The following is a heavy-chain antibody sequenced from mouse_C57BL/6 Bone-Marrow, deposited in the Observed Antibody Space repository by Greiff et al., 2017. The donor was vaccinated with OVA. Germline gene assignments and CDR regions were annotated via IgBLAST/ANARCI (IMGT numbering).Heavy chain of an antibody. Sequence: QVQLQQPGAELVRPGSSVKLSCKASGYTFTSYWMHWVKQRPIQGLEWIGNIDPSDSETHYNQKFEDKATLTVDKSSSTAYMQLSSLTSEDSAVYYCARRGVTTGYYYAMDYWGQGTSVTVSS. V-gene: IGHV1-52*01. CDR3: ARRGVTTGYYYAMDY. CDR1: GYTFTSYW. J-gene: IGHJ4*01. D-gene: IGHD2-12*01. CDR2: IDPSDSET.